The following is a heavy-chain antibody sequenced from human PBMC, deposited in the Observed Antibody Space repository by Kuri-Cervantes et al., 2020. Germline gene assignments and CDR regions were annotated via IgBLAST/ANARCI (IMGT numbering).Heavy chain of an antibody. CDR3: TRDPVRGPRTATSRETVDF. CDR1: GFTFSDYT. V-gene: IGHV3-49*04. CDR2: IRHRDYGETT. J-gene: IGHJ4*02. D-gene: IGHD3-10*01. Sequence: GESLKISCKGSGFTFSDYTMAWVRQAPGKGLEWVGFIRHRDYGETTEYAASVKGRFNISRDDSKNIVYLQMEGLKTDDTGVYYCTRDPVRGPRTATSRETVDFWGQGTLVTVSS.